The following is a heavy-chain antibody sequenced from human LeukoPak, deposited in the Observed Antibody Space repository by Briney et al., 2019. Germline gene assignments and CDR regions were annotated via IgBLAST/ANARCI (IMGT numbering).Heavy chain of an antibody. J-gene: IGHJ4*02. V-gene: IGHV3-7*01. D-gene: IGHD3-10*01. CDR3: ARKGYYSSGSYHFDH. Sequence: GASLRLSCAASGFTFSSYWMSWVRQAPGKGLEWVANIKQDGSEKYYVDSVKGRFTISRDNAKNSLYLQMNSLRAEDTAVYYCARKGYYSSGSYHFDHWGQGTLVTVSS. CDR1: GFTFSSYW. CDR2: IKQDGSEK.